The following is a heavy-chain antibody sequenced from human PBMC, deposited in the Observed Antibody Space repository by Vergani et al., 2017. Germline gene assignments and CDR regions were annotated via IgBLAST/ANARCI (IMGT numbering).Heavy chain of an antibody. J-gene: IGHJ4*02. D-gene: IGHD5-24*01. V-gene: IGHV3-7*01. CDR1: GFTFSDYW. Sequence: QLVESGGILVQPGGSLRLSCAVSGFTFSDYWMAWVRQGPGKGLEWVANIDRDGSARIYLDSLRGRFTISRDNAKSSLFLQMDSLRVEDTALYYCVRNGETASNSDYFDHWGQGTHVTVSS. CDR3: VRNGETASNSDYFDH. CDR2: IDRDGSAR.